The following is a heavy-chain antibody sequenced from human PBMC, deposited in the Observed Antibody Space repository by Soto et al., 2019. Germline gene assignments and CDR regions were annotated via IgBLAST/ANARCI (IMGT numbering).Heavy chain of an antibody. CDR3: ARDGDRYGDYYGMAV. V-gene: IGHV4-31*03. D-gene: IGHD5-18*01. J-gene: IGHJ6*02. CDR2: IYYRGNT. Sequence: TLSLTCTVSGGSINSDGYYWSWIRQHPGKDLEWIGYIYYRGNTHYNPSLKSRVTISIDTSKNHFSLKLSSVPVADTAVYYCARDGDRYGDYYGMAVWGHGTTYTVS. CDR1: GGSINSDGYY.